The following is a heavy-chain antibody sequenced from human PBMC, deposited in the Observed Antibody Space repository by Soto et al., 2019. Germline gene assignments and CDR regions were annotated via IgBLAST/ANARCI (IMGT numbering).Heavy chain of an antibody. CDR2: ISSSSSYI. Sequence: GGSLRLSCAASGFTFSSYSMNWVRQAPGKGLEWVSSISSSSSYIYYADSVKGRFTISRDNAKNSLYLQMNSLRAEDTAVYYCARDWGKSGDFWSGYHVYWGQGTLVTVSS. J-gene: IGHJ4*02. CDR3: ARDWGKSGDFWSGYHVY. D-gene: IGHD3-3*01. V-gene: IGHV3-21*01. CDR1: GFTFSSYS.